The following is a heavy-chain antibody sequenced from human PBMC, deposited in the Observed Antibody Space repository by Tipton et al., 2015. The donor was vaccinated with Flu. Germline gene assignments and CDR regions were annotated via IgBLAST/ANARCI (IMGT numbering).Heavy chain of an antibody. Sequence: TLSLTCTVSGGSISSSSYYWGWIRQPPGKGLEWIGSIYYSGSTYYNPSLKSRVTISVDTSKNQFSLKLSSVTAADTAVYYCARMGDCSSTSCYRRKFDPWGQGTLVTVSS. D-gene: IGHD2-2*02. CDR1: GGSISSSSYY. J-gene: IGHJ5*02. CDR3: ARMGDCSSTSCYRRKFDP. CDR2: IYYSGST. V-gene: IGHV4-39*01.